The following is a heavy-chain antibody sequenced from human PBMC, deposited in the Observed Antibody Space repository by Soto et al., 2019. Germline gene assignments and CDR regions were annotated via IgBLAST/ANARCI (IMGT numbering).Heavy chain of an antibody. CDR2: IIPIFGTA. J-gene: IGHJ4*02. V-gene: IGHV1-69*12. D-gene: IGHD4-17*01. CDR3: ARSGVTTTVVTSQFDY. CDR1: GGTFSSYA. Sequence: QVQLVQSGAEVKKPGSSVKVSCKASGGTFSSYAISWVRQAPGQGLEWMGGIIPIFGTANYAQKFQGRVTLTADESTSAGYMELSSLRSEDTAVYSCARSGVTTTVVTSQFDYWGQGTLVTFSS.